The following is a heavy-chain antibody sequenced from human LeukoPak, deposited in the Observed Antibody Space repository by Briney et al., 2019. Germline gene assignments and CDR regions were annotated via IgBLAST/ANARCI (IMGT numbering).Heavy chain of an antibody. CDR3: ALGITMIVV. CDR2: IKTDGSTT. D-gene: IGHD3-22*01. V-gene: IGHV3-74*01. Sequence: GGSLRLSCAVSGFTFSSSWMHWVRQAPGKGLVWVSHIKTDGSTTAYADSVKGRFTISRDNAKNTLYLQMNSLRAEDTAVYYCALGITMIVVWGQGTLVTVSS. J-gene: IGHJ4*02. CDR1: GFTFSSSW.